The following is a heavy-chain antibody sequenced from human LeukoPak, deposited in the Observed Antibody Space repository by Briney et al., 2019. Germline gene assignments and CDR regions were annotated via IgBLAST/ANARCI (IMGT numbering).Heavy chain of an antibody. Sequence: GGSLRLSCAASGFSFSSFSMNWVRQAPGKGLEWVSYISGGSSFTYYVDSVKGRFTISTDNSKNTLYLQMASLRGEDMAVYYCARVGPETAFDYWGQGTLVTVSS. V-gene: IGHV3-21*01. J-gene: IGHJ4*02. CDR2: ISGGSSFT. D-gene: IGHD1-14*01. CDR1: GFSFSSFS. CDR3: ARVGPETAFDY.